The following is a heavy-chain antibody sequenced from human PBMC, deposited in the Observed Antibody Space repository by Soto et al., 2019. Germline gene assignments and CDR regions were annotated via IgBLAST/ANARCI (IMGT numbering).Heavy chain of an antibody. Sequence: QVQLVDSGGGVVQPGRSLRLSCTTSGFLFNTYAMHWVRQAPGKGLEWVAVMSHDGTSTYYADPVKGRFTISRDNSKNTLYLQLNSLRTEDSAVYYCARPGSGYDVLTGRYFYYFHAMDVWGQGTTVTVSS. CDR1: GFLFNTYA. D-gene: IGHD3-9*01. J-gene: IGHJ6*02. V-gene: IGHV3-30-3*01. CDR3: ARPGSGYDVLTGRYFYYFHAMDV. CDR2: MSHDGTST.